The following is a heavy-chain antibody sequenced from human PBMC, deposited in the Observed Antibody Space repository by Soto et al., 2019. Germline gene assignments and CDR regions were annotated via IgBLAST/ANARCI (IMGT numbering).Heavy chain of an antibody. CDR1: GLTFSTFA. CDR2: ISETGSNT. V-gene: IGHV3-23*01. D-gene: IGHD6-13*01. J-gene: IGHJ4*02. Sequence: GGSLRLSCAASGLTFSTFAMSWVRQAPGKGLDWVSTISETGSNTYYADSVKGRFTISRDNSKNTLYLQVNSLRAEDTAVYYCAKSRSSWYASYFDYWGQGTLVTVSS. CDR3: AKSRSSWYASYFDY.